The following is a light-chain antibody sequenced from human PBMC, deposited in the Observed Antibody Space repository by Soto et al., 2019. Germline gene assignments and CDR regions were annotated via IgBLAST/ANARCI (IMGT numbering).Light chain of an antibody. CDR3: QPFDNSPMFT. J-gene: IGKJ2*01. Sequence: DIQMTQSPSSLSASVGDRVTITCQASQDISDYLNWYQHRPGKAPRLLIYAASNLETGVPSRFSGSGYGAQFTLNINSLQPEDIAPYYCQPFDNSPMFTFGQGTKVDIK. V-gene: IGKV1-33*01. CDR2: AAS. CDR1: QDISDY.